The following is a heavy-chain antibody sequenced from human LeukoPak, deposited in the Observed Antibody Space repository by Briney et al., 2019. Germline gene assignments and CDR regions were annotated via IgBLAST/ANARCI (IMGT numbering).Heavy chain of an antibody. CDR2: IYPGDSDT. CDR1: GYRFTIDW. J-gene: IGHJ4*02. Sequence: GESLKISCKASGYRFTIDWIAWVRQMPGKGLEWMGIIYPGDSDTRYSPSFQGQVTISADKSISTAYLQWSSLKASDTAIYYCARHPFDWGQGTLVTVSS. CDR3: ARHPFD. V-gene: IGHV5-51*01.